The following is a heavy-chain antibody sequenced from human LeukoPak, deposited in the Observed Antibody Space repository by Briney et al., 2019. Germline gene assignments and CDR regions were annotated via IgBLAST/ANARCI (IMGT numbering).Heavy chain of an antibody. CDR1: GFTFSSYA. V-gene: IGHV3-23*01. CDR2: ISGSGGST. J-gene: IGHJ4*02. Sequence: GGSLRLSCAASGFTFSSYAMSWVRQAPGKGLEWVSAISGSGGSTYYADSVKGRFTISRDNSKNTLYLQMNSLRAEDTAVYYCAKDYLDYYDSSGYYEFDYRGQGTLVTVSS. CDR3: AKDYLDYYDSSGYYEFDY. D-gene: IGHD3-22*01.